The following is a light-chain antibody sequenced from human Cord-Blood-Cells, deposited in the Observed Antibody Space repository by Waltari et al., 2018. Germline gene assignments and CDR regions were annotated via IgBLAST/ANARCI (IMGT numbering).Light chain of an antibody. CDR1: QDISNY. J-gene: IGKJ3*01. Sequence: DIQMTQSPSSLSASVGDRVTITCQASQDISNYLNWYQQKPGKAPKRLIYDASNLEKGVPSRFSGSGSGTDFTFTISSLQPEDIATYYCQQYDNLFTFGPGTKVDIK. CDR2: DAS. CDR3: QQYDNLFT. V-gene: IGKV1-33*01.